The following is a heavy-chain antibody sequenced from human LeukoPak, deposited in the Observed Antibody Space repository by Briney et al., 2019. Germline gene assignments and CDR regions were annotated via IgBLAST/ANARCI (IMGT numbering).Heavy chain of an antibody. J-gene: IGHJ4*02. Sequence: SETLPLTCTVSGGSITSSTYYWGWIRQPPGKGLEWIGAIYYTGATYYNPSLRSRVTVSVDTSENHFSLNLRSVTAADTALYYCASAPRQASIGGLDYWGQGTLVTVSS. D-gene: IGHD3-16*01. CDR3: ASAPRQASIGGLDY. V-gene: IGHV4-39*02. CDR1: GGSITSSTYY. CDR2: IYYTGAT.